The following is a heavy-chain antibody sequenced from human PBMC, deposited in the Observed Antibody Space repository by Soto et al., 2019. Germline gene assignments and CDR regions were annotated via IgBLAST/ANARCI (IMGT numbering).Heavy chain of an antibody. CDR2: IYYSGST. CDR3: ARAAYCSGGSCYPYYYYYYGMDV. J-gene: IGHJ6*02. D-gene: IGHD2-15*01. CDR1: GGSVSSGSYY. Sequence: QVQLQESGPGLVKPSETLSLTCTVSGGSVSSGSYYWSWIRQPPGKGLEWIGYIYYSGSTNYNPSLKSRVTISVDTSKHQFSLKLSSVTAADTAVYYCARAAYCSGGSCYPYYYYYYGMDVWGQGTTVTVSS. V-gene: IGHV4-61*01.